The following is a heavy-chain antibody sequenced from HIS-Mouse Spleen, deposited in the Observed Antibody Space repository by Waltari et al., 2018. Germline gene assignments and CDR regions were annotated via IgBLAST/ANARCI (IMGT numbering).Heavy chain of an antibody. D-gene: IGHD5-12*01. CDR3: TTDVCERGWMNAFDI. Sequence: EVQLVESGGGLVKPGGSLRLSCAASGFTFSNAWMSWVRQAPGKGRGWVGRIKSKTDGGTTDYAAPVKGRFTISRDDSKNTLYLQMNSLKTEDTAVYYCTTDVCERGWMNAFDIWGQGTMVTVSS. CDR2: IKSKTDGGTT. J-gene: IGHJ3*02. CDR1: GFTFSNAW. V-gene: IGHV3-15*01.